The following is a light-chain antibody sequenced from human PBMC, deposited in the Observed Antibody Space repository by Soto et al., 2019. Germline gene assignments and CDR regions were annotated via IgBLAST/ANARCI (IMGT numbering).Light chain of an antibody. CDR2: DAS. V-gene: IGKV3-11*01. Sequence: VELEQPPATRAFCPGEIAPLSFRASQGVTRFFACSHEIPGRSPSLPFDDASNWASDIPARFTGRGSGKDFTLTISSVEPEDSAVYYCQQRGNWWTFGQGTKVDI. CDR3: QQRGNWWT. J-gene: IGKJ1*01. CDR1: QGVTRF.